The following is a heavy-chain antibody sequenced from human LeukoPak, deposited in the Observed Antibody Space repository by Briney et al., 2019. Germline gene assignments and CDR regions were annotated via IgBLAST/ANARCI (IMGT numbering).Heavy chain of an antibody. CDR1: GGSISSSSYY. D-gene: IGHD5-18*01. CDR2: IYYSGST. CDR3: ASNTAMYADGWDYYYGMDV. J-gene: IGHJ6*02. Sequence: SETLSLTCTVSGGSISSSSYYWGWIRQPPGKGLEWIGSIYYSGSTYYNPSLKSRVTISVDTSKNQFSLKLSSVTAADTAVYYCASNTAMYADGWDYYYGMDVWGQGTTVTVSS. V-gene: IGHV4-39*07.